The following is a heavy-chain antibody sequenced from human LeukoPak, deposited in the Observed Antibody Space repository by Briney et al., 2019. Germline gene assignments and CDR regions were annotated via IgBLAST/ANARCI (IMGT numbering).Heavy chain of an antibody. V-gene: IGHV3-23*01. D-gene: IGHD6-13*01. CDR2: ISGSGGST. J-gene: IGHJ4*02. CDR1: GFTFSSYS. Sequence: GGSLRLSCAASGFTFSSYSMNWVRQAPGKGLEWVSAISGSGGSTYYADSVKGRFTISRDNPKNTLYLQMNSLRAEDTAVYYCAKDRSSMSRAAALIYWGQGTLVTVSS. CDR3: AKDRSSMSRAAALIY.